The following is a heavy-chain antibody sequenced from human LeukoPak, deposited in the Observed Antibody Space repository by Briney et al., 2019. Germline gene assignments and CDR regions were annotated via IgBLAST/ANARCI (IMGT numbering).Heavy chain of an antibody. CDR2: ISYDGSNK. CDR3: AKDPYSSSWYWYFDL. Sequence: GGSLRLSCAASGFTFSSYAMHWVRQAPGKGLEWVAVISYDGSNKYYADSVKGRFTISRDNSKNTLYLQMNSLRAEDTAVYYCAKDPYSSSWYWYFDLWGRGTLVTVSS. V-gene: IGHV3-30-3*01. J-gene: IGHJ2*01. CDR1: GFTFSSYA. D-gene: IGHD6-13*01.